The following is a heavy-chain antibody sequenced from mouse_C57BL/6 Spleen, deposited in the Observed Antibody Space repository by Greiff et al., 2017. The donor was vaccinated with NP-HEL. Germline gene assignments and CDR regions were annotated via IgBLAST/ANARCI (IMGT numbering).Heavy chain of an antibody. J-gene: IGHJ4*01. V-gene: IGHV1-63*01. CDR2: IYPGAGDT. D-gene: IGHD1-1*01. CDR3: ASGRGYGSSVYYAKDC. Sequence: QVQLQQSGAELVRPGTSVKMSCKASGYTFTNYWIGWAKQRPGHGLEWIGDIYPGAGDTTYNEKFKGKATLTAAKSSSPAYMQFSSLTSEDAAIYYCASGRGYGSSVYYAKDCWGQGTSVTVSS. CDR1: GYTFTNYW.